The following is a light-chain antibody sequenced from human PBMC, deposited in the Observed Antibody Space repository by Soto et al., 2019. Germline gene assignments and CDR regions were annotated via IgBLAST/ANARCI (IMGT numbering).Light chain of an antibody. CDR1: NSDVGGYNY. CDR3: YSYTSSSTYV. J-gene: IGLJ1*01. CDR2: DVS. V-gene: IGLV2-14*01. Sequence: QSALTQPASVSGSPGQSITISCIGTNSDVGGYNYVSWYQQHPAKAPKLMIYDVSNRPSGVSNRFSGSKSGNTASLTISGLQAEDEADYYCYSYTSSSTYVFGTGTKLTVL.